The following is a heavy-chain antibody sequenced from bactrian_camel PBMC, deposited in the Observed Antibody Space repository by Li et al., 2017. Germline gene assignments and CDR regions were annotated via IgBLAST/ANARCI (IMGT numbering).Heavy chain of an antibody. J-gene: IGHJ4*01. CDR1: GYIISSCG. V-gene: IGHV3S53*01. D-gene: IGHD2*01. CDR3: AYDFDCTYLPVFESLSRTLLDWRGYLR. Sequence: HVQLVESGGGSVQAGGSLKLSCVASGYIISSCGMGWYRLAPGKERELVSTIASDGTTTYADSVKGRFTIAKDNAESTLYLQMNNLKPEDTAMYYCAYDFDCTYLPVFESLSRTLLDWRGYLRWGQGTQVTVS. CDR2: IASDGTT.